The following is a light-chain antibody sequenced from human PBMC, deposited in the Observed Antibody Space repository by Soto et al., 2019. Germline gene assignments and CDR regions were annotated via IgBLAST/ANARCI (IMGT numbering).Light chain of an antibody. CDR1: QSISNW. Sequence: DIPMTQSPSTLSASIGDRVTITCRASQSISNWLAWLQQKPGKAPKVLIFDASNLGSGVPSRFSGSGSGTKFTLTISSLQPGDFGNYYCQQYNSYSPWTFGQGTKVEIK. J-gene: IGKJ1*01. CDR3: QQYNSYSPWT. CDR2: DAS. V-gene: IGKV1-5*01.